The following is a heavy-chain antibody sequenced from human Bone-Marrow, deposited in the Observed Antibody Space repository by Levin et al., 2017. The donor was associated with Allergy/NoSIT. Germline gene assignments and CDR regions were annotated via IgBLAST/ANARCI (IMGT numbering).Heavy chain of an antibody. CDR1: GVSINNYF. D-gene: IGHD6-19*01. CDR3: ARAGDWESSVWYGTKDYAMEF. V-gene: IGHV4-59*01. CDR2: IYSTASS. J-gene: IGHJ6*02. Sequence: SETLSLTCNVSGVSINNYFWSWIRQPPGKGLEWIGYIYSTASSSYNPSLKNRVTMSIETSKNQASPKLRPVTAADTAVYYCARAGDWESSVWYGTKDYAMEFWGQGTTVTVSS.